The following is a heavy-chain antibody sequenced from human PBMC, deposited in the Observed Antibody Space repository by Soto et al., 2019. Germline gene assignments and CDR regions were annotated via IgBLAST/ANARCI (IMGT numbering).Heavy chain of an antibody. D-gene: IGHD3-9*01. CDR3: ARGLRLARSHPLGY. J-gene: IGHJ4*02. CDR2: INHSGST. Sequence: PSETLSLTCAVYGGSFSGYYWSWIRQPPGKGLEWIGEINHSGSTNYNPSLKSRVTISVDTSKNQFSLKLSSVTAADTAVYYCARGLRLARSHPLGYWGQGTLVTVSS. V-gene: IGHV4-34*01. CDR1: GGSFSGYY.